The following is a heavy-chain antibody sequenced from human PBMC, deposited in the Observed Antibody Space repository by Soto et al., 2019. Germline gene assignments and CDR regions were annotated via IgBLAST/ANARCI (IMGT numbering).Heavy chain of an antibody. V-gene: IGHV3-7*01. Sequence: EVQLVESGGGLVQPGGSLRLSCAASGFTFSSYWMSWVRQAPGKGLEWVANIKQDGSEKYYVDSVKGRFTISRDNAKNSLYLQMNSLRAEDTAVYYCARGGVYYFYGMDVWGQGTTVTVSS. CDR3: ARGGVYYFYGMDV. CDR1: GFTFSSYW. J-gene: IGHJ6*02. CDR2: IKQDGSEK.